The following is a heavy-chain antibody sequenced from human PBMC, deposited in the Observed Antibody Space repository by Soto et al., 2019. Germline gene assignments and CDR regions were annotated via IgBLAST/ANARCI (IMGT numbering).Heavy chain of an antibody. D-gene: IGHD3-10*01. Sequence: EVQLLESGGDLVQPGGSLRLSCAASGFIFSNYAMYWVRKAPGKGLEWVSSIRQSGDRAYYADSVKGRFTISRDNSKNTLYLQMNSLRLDDTAVYYCVTAVRTRIDYWGQGTLVTVSS. CDR3: VTAVRTRIDY. V-gene: IGHV3-23*01. CDR2: IRQSGDRA. J-gene: IGHJ4*02. CDR1: GFIFSNYA.